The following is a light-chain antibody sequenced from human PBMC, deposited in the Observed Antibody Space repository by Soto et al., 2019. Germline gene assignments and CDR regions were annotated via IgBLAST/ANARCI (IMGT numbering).Light chain of an antibody. CDR3: ISYTTATSCV. V-gene: IGLV2-14*01. CDR2: EVT. Sequence: QSALTQPASVSGSPGQSITISCTGTSSDIGGYNYVSWYQQHPGKAPKLIIYEVTYRPSGISKRFSGSKSGNTASLTISGLQAEDEADYYCISYTTATSCVFGGGTKLTVL. J-gene: IGLJ3*02. CDR1: SSDIGGYNY.